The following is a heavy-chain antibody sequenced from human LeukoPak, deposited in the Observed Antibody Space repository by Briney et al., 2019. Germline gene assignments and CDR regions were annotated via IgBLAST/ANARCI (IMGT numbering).Heavy chain of an antibody. CDR3: AKDFVYSGSTYKWFDA. Sequence: GGSLRISCAASGFTFSAYGMHWVRQAPGKGLEWVAFLRFDGNNKYYTDSVKGRFTISRDNSKNTLYLQMHSLRPEDTAVYYCAKDFVYSGSTYKWFDAWSQGTLVTVSS. J-gene: IGHJ5*02. CDR2: LRFDGNNK. CDR1: GFTFSAYG. D-gene: IGHD3-10*01. V-gene: IGHV3-30*02.